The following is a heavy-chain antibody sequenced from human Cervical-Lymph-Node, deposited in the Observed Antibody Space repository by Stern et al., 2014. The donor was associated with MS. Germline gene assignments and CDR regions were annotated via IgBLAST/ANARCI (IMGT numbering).Heavy chain of an antibody. D-gene: IGHD2-8*01. V-gene: IGHV4-59*12. J-gene: IGHJ5*02. CDR1: GGSISDSY. CDR2: IYYKGSP. CDR3: ARDLRTNGVVDWFDP. Sequence: QVQLQESGPGLVKPSETLSLTCGVTGGSISDSYWSWIRQTPRKGLEWIGYIYYKGSPEYNPSLKSRVTISLDASKNQFSLKLTSVTAADTAVYYCARDLRTNGVVDWFDPWGQGTLVTVSS.